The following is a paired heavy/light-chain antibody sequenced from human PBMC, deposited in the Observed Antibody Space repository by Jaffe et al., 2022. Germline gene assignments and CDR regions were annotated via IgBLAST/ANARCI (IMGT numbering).Heavy chain of an antibody. CDR1: GFTFGDYS. D-gene: IGHD6-19*01. J-gene: IGHJ4*02. V-gene: IGHV3-49*03. CDR3: SRVSSGWFFDY. CDR2: VSRKAYGGTA. Sequence: EVQLVESGGGLVQPGRSLRLSCTASGFTFGDYSMSWFRQAPGKGLEWVGFVSRKAYGGTAAYAASVRGRFTISREDSETIAYLQMNSLKTEDTAVYYCSRVSSGWFFDYWGQGTLVTVSS.
Light chain of an antibody. CDR1: QGIRND. Sequence: DIQMTQSPSSLSASVGDRVTITCRASQGIRNDLGWYQQKPGKAPKRLIYAASNLQSGVPSRFSGSGSGTEFTLTISSLQPEDFATYYCLQHNSYPLTFGGGTKVEIK. CDR2: AAS. CDR3: LQHNSYPLT. J-gene: IGKJ4*01. V-gene: IGKV1-17*01.